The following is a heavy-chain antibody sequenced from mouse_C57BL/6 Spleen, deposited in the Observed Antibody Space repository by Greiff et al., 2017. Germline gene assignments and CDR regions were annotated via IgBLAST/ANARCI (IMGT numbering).Heavy chain of an antibody. CDR1: GYTFTSYW. D-gene: IGHD2-1*01. Sequence: QVQLQQPGAELVMPGASVKLSCKASGYTFTSYWMHWVKQRPGQGLEWIGEIDPSDSYTNYNPKFKGKSTLTVEKSSSTAYVQLSSLTSADSAVYYCARGNGTLFAYWGKGTLVTVAA. CDR3: ARGNGTLFAY. CDR2: IDPSDSYT. V-gene: IGHV1-69*01. J-gene: IGHJ3*01.